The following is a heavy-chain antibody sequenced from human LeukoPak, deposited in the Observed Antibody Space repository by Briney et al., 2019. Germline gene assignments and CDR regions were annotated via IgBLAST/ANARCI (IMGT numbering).Heavy chain of an antibody. V-gene: IGHV4-31*03. J-gene: IGHJ5*02. CDR1: SGLISSGGYY. Sequence: PSQTLSLTCTVSSGLISSGGYYWSWIRQHPGTGLEWIGHVYYNGITYYNPSLKSRVTISVDKSKNQFSLILNSVTAADTAVYYCARGVPAAGSIRFDPWGQGTLVTVSS. CDR3: ARGVPAAGSIRFDP. CDR2: VYYNGIT. D-gene: IGHD6-13*01.